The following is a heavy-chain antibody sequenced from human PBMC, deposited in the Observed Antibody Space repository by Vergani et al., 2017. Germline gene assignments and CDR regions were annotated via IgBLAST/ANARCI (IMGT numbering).Heavy chain of an antibody. V-gene: IGHV1-3*01. CDR2: INAGNGNT. J-gene: IGHJ4*02. CDR3: ARDRVLRGYSSSWSEYYFDY. CDR1: GYTFTSYA. D-gene: IGHD6-13*01. Sequence: QVQLVQSGAEVKKPGASVKVSCKASGYTFTSYAMHWVRQAPGQRLEWMGWINAGNGNTKYSQEFKGRVTITRDTSASTANMELSSLRSEDTAVYYCARDRVLRGYSSSWSEYYFDYWGQGTLVTVSS.